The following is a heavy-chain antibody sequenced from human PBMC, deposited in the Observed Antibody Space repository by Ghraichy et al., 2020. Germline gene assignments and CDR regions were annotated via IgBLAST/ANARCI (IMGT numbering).Heavy chain of an antibody. Sequence: RLANIKHDGTESYYADSVKGRFTISRDNAKNSLFLLMNSLRVEDTAIYFCARGHYYDFWSGGGQGTLV. V-gene: IGHV3-7*03. CDR3: ARGHYYDFWSG. CDR2: IKHDGTES. J-gene: IGHJ4*02. D-gene: IGHD3-3*01.